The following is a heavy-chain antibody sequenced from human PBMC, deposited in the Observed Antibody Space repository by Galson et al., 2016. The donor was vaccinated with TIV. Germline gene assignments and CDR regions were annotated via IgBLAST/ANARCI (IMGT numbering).Heavy chain of an antibody. CDR3: ARENDYGDYLSDY. V-gene: IGHV3-30*01. Sequence: DSVKGRFTISRDNSKNTMYVQMDSLRVEDTGVYNCARENDYGDYLSDYWGQGTLVTVSS. J-gene: IGHJ4*02. D-gene: IGHD4-17*01.